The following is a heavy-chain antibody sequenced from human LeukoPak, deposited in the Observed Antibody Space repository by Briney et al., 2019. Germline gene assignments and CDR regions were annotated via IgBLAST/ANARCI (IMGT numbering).Heavy chain of an antibody. J-gene: IGHJ4*02. CDR2: IGTAGDT. V-gene: IGHV3-13*01. CDR3: ARGTRLGVVDY. CDR1: GFTFSSYD. Sequence: GGSLRLSCAASGFTFSSYDMHWVRQAAGKGLEWVSAIGTAGDTYYPGSVKGRFTISRENAKNSLCLQMNSLRAGDTAVYYCARGTRLGVVDYWGQGTLVTVSS. D-gene: IGHD3-16*01.